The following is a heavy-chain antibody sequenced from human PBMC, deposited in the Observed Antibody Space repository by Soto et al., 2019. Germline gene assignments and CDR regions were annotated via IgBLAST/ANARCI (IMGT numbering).Heavy chain of an antibody. CDR2: IYYNGNI. Sequence: QVQLQESGPGLVKPWETLSLTCTVPGGSITRYYWSWVRQPPGKGLEWIGYIYYNGNINYNPSLKSRLTISLDPTKTQYSLRLSSVTAADTAVYYCATGRVYFGSEYWGQGTLVTVSS. J-gene: IGHJ4*02. V-gene: IGHV4-59*01. CDR1: GGSITRYY. CDR3: ATGRVYFGSEY. D-gene: IGHD3-10*01.